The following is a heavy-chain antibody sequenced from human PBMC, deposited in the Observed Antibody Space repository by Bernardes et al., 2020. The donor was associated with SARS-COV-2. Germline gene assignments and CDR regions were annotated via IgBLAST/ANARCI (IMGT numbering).Heavy chain of an antibody. Sequence: GGSLRLSCAASGFTFSTYAMSWVRQAPGKGLEWVSAIGASGVKTYYADSVKGRFTISRDDSKNTLYLQMNNLRAEDMAVYTCAKDLNGVATSPFDYWGQGIKVTVSS. V-gene: IGHV3-23*01. CDR1: GFTFSTYA. D-gene: IGHD2-8*01. J-gene: IGHJ4*02. CDR3: AKDLNGVATSPFDY. CDR2: IGASGVKT.